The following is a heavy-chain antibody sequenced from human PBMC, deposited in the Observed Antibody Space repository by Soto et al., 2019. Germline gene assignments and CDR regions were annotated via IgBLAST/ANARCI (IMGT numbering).Heavy chain of an antibody. CDR3: ARDSEFVVVVAAISNFLDY. J-gene: IGHJ4*02. D-gene: IGHD2-15*01. CDR2: IWYDGSNK. CDR1: GFTFSSYG. V-gene: IGHV3-33*01. Sequence: GGSLRLSCAASGFTFSSYGMHWVRQAPGKGLEWVAVIWYDGSNKYYADSVKGRFTISRDNSKNTLYLQMNSLRAEDTAVYYCARDSEFVVVVAAISNFLDYWGQGTLVTVSS.